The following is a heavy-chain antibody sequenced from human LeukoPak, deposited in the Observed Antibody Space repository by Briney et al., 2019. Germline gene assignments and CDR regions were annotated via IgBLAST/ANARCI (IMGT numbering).Heavy chain of an antibody. J-gene: IGHJ1*01. D-gene: IGHD4-17*01. CDR1: GFTFSNYA. CDR2: ISASGDGT. V-gene: IGHV3-23*01. CDR3: ARDPNGDYVGAFDFQR. Sequence: GGSLRLSCAASGFTFSNYAMTWVRQAPGKGLEWVSSISASGDGTYYAGSVKGRFTISRDHYRNSLYLQMNSLRAEDTAVYYCARDPNGDYVGAFDFQRWGQGTLVTVSS.